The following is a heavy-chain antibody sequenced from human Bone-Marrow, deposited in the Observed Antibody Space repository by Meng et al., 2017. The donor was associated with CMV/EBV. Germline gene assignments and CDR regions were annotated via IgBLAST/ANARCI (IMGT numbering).Heavy chain of an antibody. J-gene: IGHJ5*02. CDR3: TRDGHTGRHGWRYDTGWFDP. D-gene: IGHD2-8*02. CDR2: MNPNSGNT. CDR1: GYTFIDYD. V-gene: IGHV1-8*01. Sequence: ASVKVSCKASGYTFIDYDINWVRQASGQGLEWMGWMNPNSGNTGYAQNFQGRLSMTISTSTSTAYMELNSRRSEDTAVYDCTRDGHTGRHGWRYDTGWFDPWGQGTLVTVSS.